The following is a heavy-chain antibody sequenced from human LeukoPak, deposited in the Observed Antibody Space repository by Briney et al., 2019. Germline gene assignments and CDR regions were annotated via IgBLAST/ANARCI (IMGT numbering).Heavy chain of an antibody. J-gene: IGHJ4*02. CDR1: GGTFSSYA. Sequence: SVKVSCKAFGGTFSSYAISWVRQAPGQGLEWMGGIIPIFGTANYAQKFQGRVTITTDESTSTAYMELSSLRSEDTAVYYCAREGVEMATKYYFDYWGQGTLVTVSS. CDR2: IIPIFGTA. D-gene: IGHD5-24*01. V-gene: IGHV1-69*05. CDR3: AREGVEMATKYYFDY.